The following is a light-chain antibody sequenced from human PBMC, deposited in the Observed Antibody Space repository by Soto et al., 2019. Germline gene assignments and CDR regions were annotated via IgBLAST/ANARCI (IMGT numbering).Light chain of an antibody. V-gene: IGKV3-20*01. Sequence: NFFTQSPGPPSLSPRERITPSLRASQSVTTRLAWYQHKPGQAPTLLMSGASNRASGVPVRFSGSGSGTDFTLTITRLEPEDFALYYCQQYGGSPITFGLGTRLEIK. CDR1: QSVTTR. J-gene: IGKJ5*01. CDR3: QQYGGSPIT. CDR2: GAS.